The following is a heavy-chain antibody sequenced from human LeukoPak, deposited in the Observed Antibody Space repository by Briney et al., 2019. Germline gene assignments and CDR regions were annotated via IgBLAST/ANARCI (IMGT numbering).Heavy chain of an antibody. CDR2: ITGSGGNT. V-gene: IGHV3-23*01. J-gene: IGHJ4*02. CDR3: AKEDPAVILGIDY. D-gene: IGHD5-18*01. Sequence: PGGSLRLSCAASGFTFSSYAMRWIRQGPGKGLEWVSAITGSGGNTYYADSVRGRFTISRDNSKNTLFLQLDSLRAEDTAVYYCAKEDPAVILGIDYWGQGALVIVSS. CDR1: GFTFSSYA.